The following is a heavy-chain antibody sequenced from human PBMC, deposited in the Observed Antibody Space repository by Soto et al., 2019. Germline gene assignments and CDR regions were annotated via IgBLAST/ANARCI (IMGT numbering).Heavy chain of an antibody. CDR1: GFTFSSYG. J-gene: IGHJ6*02. CDR2: IWYDGSNK. CDR3: AREGLYSNFSFGMDV. V-gene: IGHV3-33*01. Sequence: QVQLVESGGGVVQPGRSLRLSCAASGFTFSSYGMHWVRQAPGKGLEWVAVIWYDGSNKYYADSVKGRFTISRDNSKNTLYLQMNSLRAEDTAVYYCAREGLYSNFSFGMDVWGQGTTVTVSS. D-gene: IGHD4-4*01.